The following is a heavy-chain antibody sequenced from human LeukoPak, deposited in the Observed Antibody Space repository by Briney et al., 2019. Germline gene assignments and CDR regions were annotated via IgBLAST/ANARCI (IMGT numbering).Heavy chain of an antibody. V-gene: IGHV3-7*05. J-gene: IGHJ5*02. Sequence: PGGSLRLSCAASGFTFSSQWMSWIRQTPGKGLDWVANIKPDGGATYYADSVNGRLTISRDNAKNSLYLQMNSLRAEDTAVYYCVRGSSGTVVRGIAWAWFDPWGQGTLVTVSS. CDR3: VRGSSGTVVRGIAWAWFDP. CDR2: IKPDGGAT. CDR1: GFTFSSQW. D-gene: IGHD3-10*01.